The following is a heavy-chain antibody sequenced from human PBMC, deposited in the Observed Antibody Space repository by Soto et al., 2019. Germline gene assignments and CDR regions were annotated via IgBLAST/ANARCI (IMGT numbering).Heavy chain of an antibody. CDR2: ISYDGSNK. V-gene: IGHV3-30*18. CDR3: AKDDAFLEWLSAGYFDY. J-gene: IGHJ4*02. CDR1: GFTFSSYG. D-gene: IGHD3-3*02. Sequence: SLRLSCAASGFTFSSYGMHWVRQAPGKGLEWVAVISYDGSNKYYADSVKGRFTISRDNSKNTLYLQMNSLRAEDTAVYYCAKDDAFLEWLSAGYFDYWGQGTLVTVSS.